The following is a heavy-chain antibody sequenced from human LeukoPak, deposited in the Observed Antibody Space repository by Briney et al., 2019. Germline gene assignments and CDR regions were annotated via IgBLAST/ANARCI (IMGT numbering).Heavy chain of an antibody. CDR2: IQYDGSDK. CDR1: GFTFSSYG. D-gene: IGHD2/OR15-2a*01. J-gene: IGHJ4*02. V-gene: IGHV3-30*02. CDR3: ARDVKLTPFHY. Sequence: GGSLRLSCAASGFTFSSYGMHWVRQGPGKGLEWVAFIQYDGSDKFYADSVRGRFTISRDNSKNTLYLQMNSLRVEDTAVYYCARDVKLTPFHYWGQGTLVTVSS.